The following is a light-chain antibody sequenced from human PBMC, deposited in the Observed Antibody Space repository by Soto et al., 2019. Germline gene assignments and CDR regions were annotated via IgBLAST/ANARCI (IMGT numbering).Light chain of an antibody. V-gene: IGKV3-20*01. CDR3: QQYDTSPLT. Sequence: EVVLTQSPGTLSLSPGERATLSCRASQYISSNYLAWYQQKPGRAPRLLIFGAFNRAPGVPDRFSGSASGTDFALTISGLEPEDFPVYYCQQYDTSPLTFGGGTKV. CDR1: QYISSNY. CDR2: GAF. J-gene: IGKJ4*01.